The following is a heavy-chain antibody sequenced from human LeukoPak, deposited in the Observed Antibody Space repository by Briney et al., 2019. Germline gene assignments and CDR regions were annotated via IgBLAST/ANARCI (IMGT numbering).Heavy chain of an antibody. CDR3: ARDGRRSYYYDSSGYPDYYFDY. J-gene: IGHJ4*02. D-gene: IGHD3-22*01. Sequence: GRSLRLSCAASGFTFSSYAMHWVRQAPGKGLEWVAVISYDGSNKYYADSVKGRFTISRDNSKNTLYLQMNSLRAEDTAVYYCARDGRRSYYYDSSGYPDYYFDYWGQGTLVTVSS. V-gene: IGHV3-30-3*01. CDR2: ISYDGSNK. CDR1: GFTFSSYA.